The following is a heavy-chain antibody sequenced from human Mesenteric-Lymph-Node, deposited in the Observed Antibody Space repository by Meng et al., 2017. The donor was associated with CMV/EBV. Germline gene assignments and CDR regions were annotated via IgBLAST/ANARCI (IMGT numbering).Heavy chain of an antibody. CDR3: ARGSPGFSGMDV. D-gene: IGHD1-1*01. CDR2: IRYDGSNK. CDR1: GFTFSTYS. V-gene: IGHV3-30*02. J-gene: IGHJ6*02. Sequence: GESLKISFAASGFTFSTYSMGWVRQFPGKGLEWVAFIRYDGSNKYYADSVKGRFTISRDNAKNSLYLQVNSLRAEDTAVYYCARGSPGFSGMDVWGQGTTVTVSS.